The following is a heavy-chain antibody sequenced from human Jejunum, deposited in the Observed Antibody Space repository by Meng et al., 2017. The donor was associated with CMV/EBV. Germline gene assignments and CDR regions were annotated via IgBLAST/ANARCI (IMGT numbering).Heavy chain of an antibody. CDR3: ARGSGGVTGFDY. J-gene: IGHJ4*02. D-gene: IGHD3-16*01. CDR1: GGSINRGDCY. V-gene: IGHV4-31*02. CDR2: IYRGGTT. Sequence: VSGGSINRGDCYWGWIRQHPGKGLGWIGYIYRGGTTYHNPSLKSRVAISVDTSKNQFSLNLNSVTAADTAVYFCARGSGGVTGFDYWGQGSLVTVSS.